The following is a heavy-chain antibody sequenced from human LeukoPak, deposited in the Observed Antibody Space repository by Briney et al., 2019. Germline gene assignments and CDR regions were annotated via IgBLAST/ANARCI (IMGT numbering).Heavy chain of an antibody. J-gene: IGHJ4*02. D-gene: IGHD3-3*01. CDR1: GGSISSSSYY. V-gene: IGHV4-39*07. CDR3: ARGSHTIFGVVIIMGHFDY. Sequence: SETLSLTCTVSGGSISSSSYYWGWIRQPPGKGLEWIGSIYYSGSTYYNPSLKSRVTISVDTSKNQFSLKLSSVTAADTAVYYCARGSHTIFGVVIIMGHFDYWGQGTLVTVSS. CDR2: IYYSGST.